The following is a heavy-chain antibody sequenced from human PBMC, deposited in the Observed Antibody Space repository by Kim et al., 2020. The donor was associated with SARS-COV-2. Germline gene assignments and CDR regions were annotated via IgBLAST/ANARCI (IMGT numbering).Heavy chain of an antibody. CDR2: ISSSGSTI. CDR1: GFTFSDYY. J-gene: IGHJ3*01. V-gene: IGHV3-11*01. D-gene: IGHD5-18*01. Sequence: GGSLRLSCAASGFTFSDYYMSWIRQAPGKGLEWVSYISSSGSTIYYADSVKGRFTISRDNAKNSLYLQMNSLRAEDTAVYYCARVPGYGYAYWVTGWGQGTMVTVSS. CDR3: ARVPGYGYAYWVTG.